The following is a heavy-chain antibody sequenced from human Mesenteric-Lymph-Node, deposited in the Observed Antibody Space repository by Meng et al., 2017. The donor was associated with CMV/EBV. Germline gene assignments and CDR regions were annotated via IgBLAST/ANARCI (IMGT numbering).Heavy chain of an antibody. CDR2: IYYSDTT. CDR1: SINSGDYY. CDR3: ARADYYDISGYYYFDY. V-gene: IGHV4-31*02. J-gene: IGHJ4*02. D-gene: IGHD3-22*01. Sequence: SINSGDYYWTWIRQHPGKGLEWIGYIYYSDTTYYNPSLKSRVTISIDTSENQFSLMLTSVTAADTAVYYCARADYYDISGYYYFDYWGQGTLVTVSS.